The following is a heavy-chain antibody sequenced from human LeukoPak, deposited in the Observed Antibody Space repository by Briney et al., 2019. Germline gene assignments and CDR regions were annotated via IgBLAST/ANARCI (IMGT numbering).Heavy chain of an antibody. D-gene: IGHD5-12*01. CDR2: INQGGSVQ. CDR3: ARVEYSGWNLEY. Sequence: GGSLRLPCAASGFTFRSYWMSWVRQAPGKGLEWVANINQGGSVQYYMDSVKGRFTISRDDAKNSLYVQMNSLRDEDTAVYYCARVEYSGWNLEYWGQGTLVTVSS. J-gene: IGHJ4*02. V-gene: IGHV3-7*01. CDR1: GFTFRSYW.